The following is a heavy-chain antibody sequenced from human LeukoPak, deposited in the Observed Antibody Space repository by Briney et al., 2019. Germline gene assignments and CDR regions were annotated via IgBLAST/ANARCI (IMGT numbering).Heavy chain of an antibody. D-gene: IGHD6-19*01. CDR3: AHRETAVAGTWAFDI. Sequence: SGPTLVNPTQTLTLTCTFSGFSLSTTGVGVGWIRQPPGKALEWLALIYWNDDKRYSPSLRSRLTITKGTSKNQVVLTMTNMDPVDTATYYCAHRETAVAGTWAFDIWGQGTMVTVSS. CDR2: IYWNDDK. CDR1: GFSLSTTGVG. J-gene: IGHJ3*02. V-gene: IGHV2-5*01.